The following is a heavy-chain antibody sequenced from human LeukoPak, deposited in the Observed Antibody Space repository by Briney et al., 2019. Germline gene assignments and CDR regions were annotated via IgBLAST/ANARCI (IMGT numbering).Heavy chain of an antibody. D-gene: IGHD2-2*01. CDR1: GDSISSTSDY. CDR2: IYYSGST. J-gene: IGHJ6*03. V-gene: IGHV4-39*07. CDR3: ASYQTRYYYMDV. Sequence: SETLYLTCTVSGDSISSTSDYWGWIRQPPGKGLEWIGSIYYSGSTYDNPSLKSRVTISVDTSKNQFSLKLSSVTAADTAVYYCASYQTRYYYMDVWGKGTTVTVSS.